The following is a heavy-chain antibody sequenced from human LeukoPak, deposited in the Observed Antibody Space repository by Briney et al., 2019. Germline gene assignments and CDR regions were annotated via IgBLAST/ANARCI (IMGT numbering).Heavy chain of an antibody. D-gene: IGHD4/OR15-4a*01. CDR1: GFTFSTYN. V-gene: IGHV3-48*01. J-gene: IGHJ4*02. CDR2: ISSSSTTI. Sequence: GGSLRLSYAASGFTFSTYNMNWVRQAPGQGLEWVSYISSSSTTIYYADSVKGRFTISRDSAKNSPYLQMNSLRAEDTAVYYCARRAGAYSHPYDYWGQGTLVTVSS. CDR3: ARRAGAYSHPYDY.